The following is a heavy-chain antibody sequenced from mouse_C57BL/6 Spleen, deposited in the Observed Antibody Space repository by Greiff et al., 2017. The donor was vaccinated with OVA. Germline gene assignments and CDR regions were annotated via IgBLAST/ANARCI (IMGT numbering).Heavy chain of an antibody. V-gene: IGHV1-69*01. D-gene: IGHD4-1*01. CDR2: IDPSDSYT. CDR1: GYTFTSYW. CDR3: AKTETGYYFDD. Sequence: QVQLQQPGAELVMPGASVKLSCKASGYTFTSYWMPWVKQRPGQGLEWIGEIDPSDSYTNYNQKFKGKSTLTVDKSSSTAYMQLSSLTSEDSAVNYWAKTETGYYFDDWGQGTTLTVSS. J-gene: IGHJ2*01.